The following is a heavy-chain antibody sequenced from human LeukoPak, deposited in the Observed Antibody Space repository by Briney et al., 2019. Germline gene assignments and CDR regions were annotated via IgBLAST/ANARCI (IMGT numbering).Heavy chain of an antibody. D-gene: IGHD3-22*01. V-gene: IGHV3-9*01. Sequence: GGSLRLSCAASGFTFDDYAMHWVRQAPGKGLECVSGISWNSGSIGYADSVKGRFTISRDNAKNSLYLQMNSLRAADTALYYCAKDKYYDSSGYSDYWGQGTLVTVSS. CDR1: GFTFDDYA. CDR2: ISWNSGSI. CDR3: AKDKYYDSSGYSDY. J-gene: IGHJ4*02.